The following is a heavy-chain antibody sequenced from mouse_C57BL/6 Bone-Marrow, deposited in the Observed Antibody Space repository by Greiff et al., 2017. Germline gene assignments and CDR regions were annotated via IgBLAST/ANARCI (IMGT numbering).Heavy chain of an antibody. CDR3: AGGLDRYYAMDY. Sequence: VQLQQSGTVLARPGASVKMSCKTSGYTFTSYWMHWVKQRPGQGLEWIGAIYPGNSGTSYNQKFKGKAKLTAVTSASTAYMELSSLTNEDSAGAYYAGGLDRYYAMDYWGQGTSVTVSS. CDR2: IYPGNSGT. CDR1: GYTFTSYW. V-gene: IGHV1-5*01. J-gene: IGHJ4*01.